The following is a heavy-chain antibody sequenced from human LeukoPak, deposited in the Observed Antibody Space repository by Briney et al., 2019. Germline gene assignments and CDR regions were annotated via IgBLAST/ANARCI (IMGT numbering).Heavy chain of an antibody. CDR1: GFTFSSYG. D-gene: IGHD1-14*01. CDR2: ISYDGSNK. J-gene: IGHJ4*02. Sequence: GGSLRLSCAASGFTFSSYGMHWVRQAPGKGLEWVALISYDGSNKYYADSVKGRFTISRDNSKNTLYLQMNSLRAEDTAVYYCAKGHGSPVLPDYWGQGTLVTVSS. V-gene: IGHV3-30*18. CDR3: AKGHGSPVLPDY.